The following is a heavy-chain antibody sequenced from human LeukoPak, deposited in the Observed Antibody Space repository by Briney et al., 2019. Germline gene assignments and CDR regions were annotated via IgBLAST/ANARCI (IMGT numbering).Heavy chain of an antibody. J-gene: IGHJ4*02. CDR1: GFTFRTYG. CDR3: AKYGSGLRDY. V-gene: IGHV3-23*01. CDR2: VSSSGGST. Sequence: GGSLRLSCAASGFTFRTYGFSWVRQAPGKGLEWVSTVSSSGGSTYYADSVKGRFTISRDNSKNTLYLQMNRLRAEGTAVYYCAKYGSGLRDYWGQGTLVTVSS. D-gene: IGHD3-10*01.